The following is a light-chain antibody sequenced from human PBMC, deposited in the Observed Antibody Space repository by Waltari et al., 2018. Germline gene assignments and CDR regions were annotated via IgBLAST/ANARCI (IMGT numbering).Light chain of an antibody. V-gene: IGKV1-8*01. Sequence: AIRMTQSPSPLSASPGDRVTITCRASQGISSYLAWYQQKPGQAPKLLIYAASTLQSGVPSRFSGSGSGTDFTLTISCLQSEDFATYYCQQYYSYPLTFGGGTKVEIK. CDR3: QQYYSYPLT. CDR1: QGISSY. CDR2: AAS. J-gene: IGKJ4*01.